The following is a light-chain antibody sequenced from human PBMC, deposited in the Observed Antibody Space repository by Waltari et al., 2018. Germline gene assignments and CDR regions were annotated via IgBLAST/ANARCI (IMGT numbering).Light chain of an antibody. CDR3: QQRSNWPIT. V-gene: IGKV3-11*01. J-gene: IGKJ5*01. CDR2: DAS. CDR1: QSVNSY. Sequence: EIVLTQSPGTLSLSPGERATLSCRASQSVNSYLAWYQQKPGPAPRLLIYDASTRATGSPARFSGSGSGTDFTLTISSLEPEDFAVYYCQQRSNWPITFGQGTRLEIK.